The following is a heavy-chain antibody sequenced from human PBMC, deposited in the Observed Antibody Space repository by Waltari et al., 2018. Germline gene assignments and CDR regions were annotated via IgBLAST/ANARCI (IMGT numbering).Heavy chain of an antibody. V-gene: IGHV1-69-2*01. D-gene: IGHD1-1*01. CDR1: GYTLTDHY. CDR2: VDPEDGET. Sequence: VQLVQSGAEVKKPGATVKILCKVSGYTLTDHYLPWLQQVPGKGLEWRGLVDPEDGETIYAEKFKGRVTITADTPTDTAYMELSSLRSEDTAVYYCATGPALGMYNWNDGPVDYWGQGTLVTVSS. J-gene: IGHJ4*02. CDR3: ATGPALGMYNWNDGPVDY.